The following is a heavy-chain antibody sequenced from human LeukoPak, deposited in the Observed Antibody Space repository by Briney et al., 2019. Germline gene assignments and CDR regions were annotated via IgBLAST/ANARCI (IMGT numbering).Heavy chain of an antibody. CDR3: ARDGVATISSGIAVAEYNWFDP. CDR2: ITTYNGNT. V-gene: IGHV1-18*01. J-gene: IGHJ5*02. Sequence: ASVKVSCKASGYTLTSYPISWVRQAPGQGLEWMGWITTYNGNTKYAQKLQGRVTMTTDTSTSTVYMDLRGLRSDDTAVYYCARDGVATISSGIAVAEYNWFDPWGQGTLVTVSS. CDR1: GYTLTSYP. D-gene: IGHD6-19*01.